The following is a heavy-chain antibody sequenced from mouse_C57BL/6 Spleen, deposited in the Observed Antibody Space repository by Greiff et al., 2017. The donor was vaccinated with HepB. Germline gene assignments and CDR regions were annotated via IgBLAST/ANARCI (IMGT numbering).Heavy chain of an antibody. V-gene: IGHV1-18*01. Sequence: EVQLQQSGAELVKPGASVKISCKASGYTFTDYYMHWVKQRPGQSLEWIGDINPNNGGTNYNQKFKGKATLTVDKSSSTAYMELRSLTSEDTAVYYYDRTAQDYYDGMGYWGQGTTLTVSS. CDR2: INPNNGGT. CDR3: DRTAQDYYDGMGY. CDR1: GYTFTDYY. J-gene: IGHJ2*01. D-gene: IGHD2-1*01.